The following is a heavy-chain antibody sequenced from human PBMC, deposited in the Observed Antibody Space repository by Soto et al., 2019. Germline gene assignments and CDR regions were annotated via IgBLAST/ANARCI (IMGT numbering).Heavy chain of an antibody. J-gene: IGHJ6*04. V-gene: IGHV3-33*08. CDR2: IWYDGSNK. CDR1: GFTFSSYG. CDR3: ARRLRSSTSALDV. Sequence: GGSLRLSCAASGFTFSSYGMHWVRQAPGKGLEWVAVIWYDGSNKYYADSVKGRFTISRDNSKNTLYLQMNSLRAEDTAVYYCARRLRSSTSALDVWGKGTTVTVSS. D-gene: IGHD2-2*01.